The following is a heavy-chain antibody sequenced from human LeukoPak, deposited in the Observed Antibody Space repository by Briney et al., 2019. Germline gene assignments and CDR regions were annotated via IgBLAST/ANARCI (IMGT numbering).Heavy chain of an antibody. CDR2: MYYSGST. J-gene: IGHJ4*02. CDR3: ARISPDYDFWSGYPSKYYFDY. V-gene: IGHV4-59*01. D-gene: IGHD3-3*01. Sequence: PSETLSLTCTVSGGSISSYYWNWIRQPPGKGLEWIGYMYYSGSTKYNPSLKSRVTISVNMSKNQFSLKLSSVTAADTAVYYCARISPDYDFWSGYPSKYYFDYWGQGTLVTVSS. CDR1: GGSISSYY.